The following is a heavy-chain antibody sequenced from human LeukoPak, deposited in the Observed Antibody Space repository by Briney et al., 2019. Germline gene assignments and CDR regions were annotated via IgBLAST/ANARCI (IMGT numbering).Heavy chain of an antibody. J-gene: IGHJ4*02. CDR2: IKQDGSEK. CDR3: AREGPYYYDSSGKLDY. D-gene: IGHD3-22*01. CDR1: GFTFSSYW. Sequence: GGSLRLSCAASGFTFSSYWMSWVRQAPGKGLEWVANIKQDGSEKYYVDSVKGRFTISRDNAKNSLYLQMNSLRAEDTAVYYCAREGPYYYDSSGKLDYWGQGTLVTVSS. V-gene: IGHV3-7*01.